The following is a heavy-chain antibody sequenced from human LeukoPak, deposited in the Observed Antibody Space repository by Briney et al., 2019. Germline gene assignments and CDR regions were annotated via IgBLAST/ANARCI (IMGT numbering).Heavy chain of an antibody. V-gene: IGHV3-66*01. J-gene: IGHJ6*03. Sequence: VQPGGSLRLSCVPSGFTVNRNVMSWVRQAPGKGLEWAALIYSDDRAFYADSVKGRFTISRNKSRNTLFLQMSSLKPEDTAIYYCARDLAGFEEPRYYYYMDVWGKGTTVTASS. D-gene: IGHD3-9*01. CDR3: ARDLAGFEEPRYYYYMDV. CDR2: IYSDDRA. CDR1: GFTVNRNV.